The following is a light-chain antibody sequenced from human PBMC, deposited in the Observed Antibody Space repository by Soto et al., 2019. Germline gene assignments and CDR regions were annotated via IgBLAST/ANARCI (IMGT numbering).Light chain of an antibody. J-gene: IGKJ4*01. CDR2: GAS. V-gene: IGKV3-20*01. Sequence: DIVLTQSPGTLSLSPGERVTLSCRASLRASRKYLAWYQQKPGQAPRLLIYGASSRATGIPDRFSGSGSGTDFTLTISRLEPEDFAVYYCQQYGSSPLTFGGGTKVDIK. CDR1: LRASRKY. CDR3: QQYGSSPLT.